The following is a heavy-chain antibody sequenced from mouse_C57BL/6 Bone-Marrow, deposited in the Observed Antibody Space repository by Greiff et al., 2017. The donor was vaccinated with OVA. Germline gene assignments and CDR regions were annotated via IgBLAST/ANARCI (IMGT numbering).Heavy chain of an antibody. V-gene: IGHV14-2*01. CDR1: GFNIKDYY. Sequence: VHVKQSGAELVKPGASVKLSCTASGFNIKDYYMHWVKQRTEQGLEWIGRIDPEDGETKYAPKFKGKATITADTSSTTAYLQRSSLTSEDTAVYYCASEWLLRSAYWGQGTLVTVSA. D-gene: IGHD2-3*01. CDR3: ASEWLLRSAY. CDR2: IDPEDGET. J-gene: IGHJ3*01.